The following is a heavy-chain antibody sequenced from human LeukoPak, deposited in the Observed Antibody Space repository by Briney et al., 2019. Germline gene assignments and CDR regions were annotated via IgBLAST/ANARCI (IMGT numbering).Heavy chain of an antibody. D-gene: IGHD3-10*01. J-gene: IGHJ4*02. CDR2: IIPIFGTA. V-gene: IGHV1-69*06. CDR1: GGTFSSYA. Sequence: GASVKVSCKASGGTFSSYAISWVRRAPGQGLEWMGGIIPIFGTANYAQKFQGRVTITADKSTSTAYMELSSLRSEDTAVYYCARDGEGGYYGSGSYPFDYWGQGTLVTVSS. CDR3: ARDGEGGYYGSGSYPFDY.